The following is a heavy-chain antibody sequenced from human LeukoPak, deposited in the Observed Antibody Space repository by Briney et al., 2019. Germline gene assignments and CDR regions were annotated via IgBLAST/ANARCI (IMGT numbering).Heavy chain of an antibody. CDR3: AKDQIREQWLVHGAFDI. J-gene: IGHJ3*02. V-gene: IGHV3-23*01. CDR1: GFTFSNYA. Sequence: GGSLRLSCAASGFTFSNYAMTWVRQAPGKGLEWVSLISGSGGSTYYADSEKGRFTISRDNSKSTLYLQMNSLRAEDTAVYYCAKDQIREQWLVHGAFDIWGQGTMVTVSS. CDR2: ISGSGGST. D-gene: IGHD6-19*01.